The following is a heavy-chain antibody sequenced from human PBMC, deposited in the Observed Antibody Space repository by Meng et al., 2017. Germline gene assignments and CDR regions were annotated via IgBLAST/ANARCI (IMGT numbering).Heavy chain of an antibody. J-gene: IGHJ5*02. V-gene: IGHV1-3*01. D-gene: IGHD6-13*01. Sequence: QVQLVQCGAEVEKPGASVKVSCKASGYTFTSYTIHWVRQAPGQSLAWMGWIKSANGDAKYSQKFQGRLTLTRDTSASTAYLELSSLTFEDTAVYYCARGTGSSWFDPWGQGTLVTVSS. CDR2: IKSANGDA. CDR3: ARGTGSSWFDP. CDR1: GYTFTSYT.